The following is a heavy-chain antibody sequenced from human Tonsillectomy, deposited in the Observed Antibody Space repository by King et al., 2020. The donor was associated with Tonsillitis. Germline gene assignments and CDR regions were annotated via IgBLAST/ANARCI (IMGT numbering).Heavy chain of an antibody. CDR2: IIPIFGSA. CDR3: ARDSPDVVRGATRGYFDY. Sequence: VQLVESGPEVKKPGSSVKVSCKPSGGTFSSFAISWVRQAPGQGPEWMGGIIPIFGSANYAQRFQGRVTITADESTSTAYMELNSLTSEDTAIYYCARDSPDVVRGATRGYFDYWGQGTLVTVSS. D-gene: IGHD3-10*01. CDR1: GGTFSSFA. J-gene: IGHJ4*02. V-gene: IGHV1-69*01.